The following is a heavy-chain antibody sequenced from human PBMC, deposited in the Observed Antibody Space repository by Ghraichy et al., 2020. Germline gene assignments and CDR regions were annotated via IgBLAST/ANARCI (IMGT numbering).Heavy chain of an antibody. CDR3: TKNQPLTGDFDD. CDR1: GYTFTTFD. J-gene: IGHJ4*02. V-gene: IGHV1-8*02. CDR2: MSPDSGNT. D-gene: IGHD7-27*01. Sequence: ASVKVSCTASGYTFTTFDINWVRQAAGQGLEWLGWMSPDSGNTGYAQSFQGRLTMTRDTSINTAYMELSGLSSEDTGIYYCTKNQPLTGDFDDWGQGTLGTVSS.